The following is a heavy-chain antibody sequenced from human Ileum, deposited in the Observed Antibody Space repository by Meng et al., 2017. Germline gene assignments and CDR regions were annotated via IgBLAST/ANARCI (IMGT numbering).Heavy chain of an antibody. CDR2: IYYSGST. J-gene: IGHJ5*02. CDR1: GGSISTSSYY. Sequence: GPLRLSCIVSGGSISTSSYYWGWSRQAPGKGLEWIGSIYYSGSTYYTPSLKSRVIISMDMSKNQFSLSLSSVTAADTAVYYCAREYSGSSLFDPWGQGTLVTVSS. V-gene: IGHV4-39*07. D-gene: IGHD1-26*01. CDR3: AREYSGSSLFDP.